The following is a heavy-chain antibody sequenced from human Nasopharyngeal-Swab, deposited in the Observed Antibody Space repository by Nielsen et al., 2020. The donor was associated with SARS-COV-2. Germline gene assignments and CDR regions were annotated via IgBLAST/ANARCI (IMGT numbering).Heavy chain of an antibody. V-gene: IGHV3-11*06. CDR1: GFTFSSYW. CDR3: ARDVNSYGYVSDY. Sequence: GESLKISCAASGFTFSSYWMSWIRQAPGKGLEWVSYISSSSSYTNYADSVKGRFTISRDNAKNSLYLQMNSLRAEDTAVYYCARDVNSYGYVSDYWGQGTLVTVSS. D-gene: IGHD5-18*01. J-gene: IGHJ4*02. CDR2: ISSSSSYT.